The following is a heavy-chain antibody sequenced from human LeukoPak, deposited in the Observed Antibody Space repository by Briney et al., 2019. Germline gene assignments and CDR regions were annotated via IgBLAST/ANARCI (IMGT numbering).Heavy chain of an antibody. D-gene: IGHD3-10*01. Sequence: ASVKVSCKASGYTFTSYGISWVRQAPGQGLEWMGWISAYNGNTNYAQRLQGRVTMTTDTSTSTAYMELRSLRSDDTAVYYCAREVMVRGVIITAPFDYWGQGTLVTVSS. CDR2: ISAYNGNT. CDR3: AREVMVRGVIITAPFDY. J-gene: IGHJ4*02. CDR1: GYTFTSYG. V-gene: IGHV1-18*01.